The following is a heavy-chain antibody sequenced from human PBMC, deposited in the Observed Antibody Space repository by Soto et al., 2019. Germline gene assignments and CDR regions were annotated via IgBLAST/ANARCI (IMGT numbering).Heavy chain of an antibody. J-gene: IGHJ4*02. V-gene: IGHV4-30-2*06. CDR1: GASLGGDGYS. Sequence: PSETLSLTCTVSGASLGGDGYSWSWIRQSPGKGLEWIGYIYRSGSSDYNPSLKSRVIMSLDMSKNQFSLKLNSVTAADTAVYFCARVEITLRVVLDWRQGTLVTVSS. CDR3: ARVEITLRVVLD. D-gene: IGHD3-22*01. CDR2: IYRSGSS.